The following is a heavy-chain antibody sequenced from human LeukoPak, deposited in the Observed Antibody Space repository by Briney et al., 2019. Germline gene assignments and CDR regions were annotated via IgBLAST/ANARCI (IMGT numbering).Heavy chain of an antibody. D-gene: IGHD6-13*01. J-gene: IGHJ4*02. Sequence: GGSLRLSCAASGFTFSSYAMSWVRQAPGEGLEWVSAISGSGGSTYYADSVKGRFTISRDNSKNTLYLQMNSLRAEDTAVYYCVKARGQQLAFDYWGQGTLVTVSS. CDR2: ISGSGGST. CDR3: VKARGQQLAFDY. CDR1: GFTFSSYA. V-gene: IGHV3-23*01.